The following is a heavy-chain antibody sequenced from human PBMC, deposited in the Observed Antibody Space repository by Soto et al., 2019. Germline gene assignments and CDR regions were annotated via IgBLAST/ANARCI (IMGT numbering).Heavy chain of an antibody. CDR2: IYSGGSI. J-gene: IGHJ4*02. D-gene: IGHD3-16*01. Sequence: VQLVERGGGLIQAGGSLRLSCAVSGFTVSNNFMMWVRQAPGQGLEWVSLIYSGGSISYADSVKGRCTISRDGSMNMLYLQMNSLTAEDTAVYYCARDGNGRRGSPHWGQGTLVTVSS. V-gene: IGHV3-53*01. CDR1: GFTVSNNF. CDR3: ARDGNGRRGSPH.